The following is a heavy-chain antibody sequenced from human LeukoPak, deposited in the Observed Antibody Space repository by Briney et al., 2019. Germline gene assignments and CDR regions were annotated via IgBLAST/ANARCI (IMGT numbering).Heavy chain of an antibody. CDR1: GYTFTGYY. J-gene: IGHJ4*02. CDR2: INPNSGGT. CDR3: ARGGHGYYDSSGLFYFDY. D-gene: IGHD3-22*01. V-gene: IGHV1-2*02. Sequence: ASVKVSCKASGYTFTGYYMHWVRQAPGQELDWMGLINPNSGGTNYAQKFQGRVTMTRDTSISTAYMELSSLRSEDTAVYYCARGGHGYYDSSGLFYFDYWGQGTLVTVSS.